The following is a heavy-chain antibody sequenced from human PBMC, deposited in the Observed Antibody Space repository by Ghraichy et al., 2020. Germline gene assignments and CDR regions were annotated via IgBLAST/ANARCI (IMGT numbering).Heavy chain of an antibody. Sequence: GESLNISCAASGFNFARHWMSWVRQVPGKGLEWVASIKSDGSARFYVDSVKGRFTISRDNAENSVSLEMTSLRGEDTAVYYCARDPYGDYKYGGTDYWGRGTLGSVSS. CDR1: GFNFARHW. CDR3: ARDPYGDYKYGGTDY. J-gene: IGHJ4*02. CDR2: IKSDGSAR. V-gene: IGHV3-7*01. D-gene: IGHD4-17*01.